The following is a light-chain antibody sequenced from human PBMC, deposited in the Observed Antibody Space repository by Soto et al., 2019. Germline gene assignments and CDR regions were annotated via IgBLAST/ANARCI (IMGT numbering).Light chain of an antibody. CDR2: DAS. J-gene: IGKJ4*01. Sequence: EIVLTQSPATLSLSPGERATLSCRASQSVSSYLAWYQQKPGQAPRLLIYDASNRATGIPARFSGSGSGTDFTLTIISLEPEDFAVYYCQQRSNWPPTFGGGTKVDIK. CDR1: QSVSSY. V-gene: IGKV3-11*01. CDR3: QQRSNWPPT.